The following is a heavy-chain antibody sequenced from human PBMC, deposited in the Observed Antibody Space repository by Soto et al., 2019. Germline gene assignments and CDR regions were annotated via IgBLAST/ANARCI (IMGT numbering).Heavy chain of an antibody. Sequence: ASVKVSCKASGYTFTSYGISWVRQAPGQGLEWMGWISAYNGNTNYAQKLQGRVTMTTDTSTSTAYMELRSLRSDDTAVYYCARVAAVAPRYYFDYWGQGTLVTVSS. CDR1: GYTFTSYG. CDR3: ARVAAVAPRYYFDY. CDR2: ISAYNGNT. D-gene: IGHD6-19*01. V-gene: IGHV1-18*01. J-gene: IGHJ4*02.